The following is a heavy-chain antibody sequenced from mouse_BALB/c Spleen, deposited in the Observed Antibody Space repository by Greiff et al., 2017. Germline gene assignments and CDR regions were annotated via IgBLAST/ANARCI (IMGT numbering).Heavy chain of an antibody. D-gene: IGHD1-2*01. CDR2: INPYNGAT. V-gene: IGHV1-31*01. J-gene: IGHJ4*01. Sequence: VQLQQSGPELVKPGASVKISCKASGYSFTGYYMHWVKQSHVKSLEWIGRINPYNGATSYNQNFKDKASLTVDKSSSTAYMELHSLTSEDSAVYYCARGVYYGRDYYAMDYWGQGTSVTVSS. CDR3: ARGVYYGRDYYAMDY. CDR1: GYSFTGYY.